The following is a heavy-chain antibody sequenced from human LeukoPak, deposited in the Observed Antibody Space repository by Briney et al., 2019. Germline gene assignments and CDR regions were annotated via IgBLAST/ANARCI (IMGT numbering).Heavy chain of an antibody. CDR1: GFTFDDYA. CDR2: ISWNSGSI. CDR3: ASWWLRSGSFFG. D-gene: IGHD5-12*01. V-gene: IGHV3-9*01. J-gene: IGHJ4*02. Sequence: QPGRSLRLSCAASGFTFDDYAMHWVRQAPGKGLEWVSGISWNSGSIGYVDSVKGRFTISRDNAKNSLYLQMNSLRAEDTAVYYCASWWLRSGSFFGWGQGTLVTVSS.